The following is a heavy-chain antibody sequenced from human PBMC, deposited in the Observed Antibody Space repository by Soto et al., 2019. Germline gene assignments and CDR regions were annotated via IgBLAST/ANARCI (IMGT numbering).Heavy chain of an antibody. V-gene: IGHV3-30*18. CDR1: RFPFASYG. Sequence: GGSLILSCAPSRFPFASYGVEWVSQAGGKGLEWVAVISYDGSNKYYADSVKGRFTISRDNSKNTLYLQMNSLRAEDTAVYYCAKDRCISTSCSPYYYYGIDVWGQGT. D-gene: IGHD2-2*01. CDR2: ISYDGSNK. J-gene: IGHJ6*02. CDR3: AKDRCISTSCSPYYYYGIDV.